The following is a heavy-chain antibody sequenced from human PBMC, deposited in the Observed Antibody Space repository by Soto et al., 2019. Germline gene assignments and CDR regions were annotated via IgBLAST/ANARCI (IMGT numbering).Heavy chain of an antibody. D-gene: IGHD1-26*01. CDR2: ITRTDST. CDR3: AKALVGEVGATDY. Sequence: VGTLRLSCTASGFTFSNYAMSWVRQAPGKGLEWVSAITRTDSTYYADSVKGRFTISRDNSRNTLYLQMNSLGAEDAALYYCAKALVGEVGATDYWGQGTLVTVSS. V-gene: IGHV3-23*01. J-gene: IGHJ4*02. CDR1: GFTFSNYA.